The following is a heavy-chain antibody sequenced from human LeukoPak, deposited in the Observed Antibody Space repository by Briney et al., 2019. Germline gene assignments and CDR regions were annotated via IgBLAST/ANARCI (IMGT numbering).Heavy chain of an antibody. D-gene: IGHD2-15*01. CDR3: ANTRKRYCSGGNCYSGILVYFDY. CDR2: ISSSSSYI. J-gene: IGHJ4*02. Sequence: GGSLRLSCAASGFTFSSYSMNWVRQAPGKGLEWVSSISSSSSYIYYADSVKGRFTISRDNSKNTLYLQMNSLRPEDTAVYYCANTRKRYCSGGNCYSGILVYFDYWGQGTLVTVSS. CDR1: GFTFSSYS. V-gene: IGHV3-21*01.